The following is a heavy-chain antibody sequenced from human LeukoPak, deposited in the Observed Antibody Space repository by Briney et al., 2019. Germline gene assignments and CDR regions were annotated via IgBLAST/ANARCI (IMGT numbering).Heavy chain of an antibody. J-gene: IGHJ5*02. CDR3: ARADYGSGSRFDP. Sequence: SETLSLTCTVSGGSISSYSWSWIRQPPGKGLEWIGYIYYSGSTNYNPSLKSRVTISVDTSKNQFSLKLSSVTAADTAVYYCARADYGSGSRFDPWGQGTLVTVSS. CDR2: IYYSGST. D-gene: IGHD3-10*01. V-gene: IGHV4-59*01. CDR1: GGSISSYS.